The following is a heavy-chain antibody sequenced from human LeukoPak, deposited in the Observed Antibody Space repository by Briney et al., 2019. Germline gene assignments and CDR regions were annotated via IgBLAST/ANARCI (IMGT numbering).Heavy chain of an antibody. J-gene: IGHJ4*02. V-gene: IGHV4-61*05. CDR3: ARGDTADLFDY. D-gene: IGHD5-18*01. CDR1: GGSISSSSYY. Sequence: SETLSLTCTVSGGSISSSSYYWGWIRQSPGKGLEWIGYIYYSGSTNYNPSLKSRVTISVDTSKNQFSLKLSSVTAADTAVYYCARGDTADLFDYWGQGTLVTVSS. CDR2: IYYSGST.